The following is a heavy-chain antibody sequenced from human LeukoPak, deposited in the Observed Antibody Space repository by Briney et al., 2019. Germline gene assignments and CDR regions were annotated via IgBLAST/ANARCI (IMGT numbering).Heavy chain of an antibody. J-gene: IGHJ4*02. CDR3: TTGGGDFDY. Sequence: GGSLRLSCAASGFTFTNAWMNWVPQAPGKGLEWVGRIKSKADGGTTDYIEPVKGRFIISRDDSKNTLYLQMNSLKTEDAAVYYCTTGGGDFDYWGQGILVTVSS. CDR1: GFTFTNAW. V-gene: IGHV3-15*07. D-gene: IGHD3-16*01. CDR2: IKSKADGGTT.